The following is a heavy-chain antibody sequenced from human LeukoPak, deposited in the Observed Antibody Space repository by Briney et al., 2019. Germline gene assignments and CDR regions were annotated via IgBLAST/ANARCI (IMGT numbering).Heavy chain of an antibody. CDR1: GDTFTSDY. Sequence: GASVKVSCKASGDTFTSDYIHWVRQAPGQGLEWLGIINPSGGRTTYGQNFQGRVTMTRDTSTSTVYMELSSLRSEDTAVYYCARGSRFLDYWGQGTLVTVSS. V-gene: IGHV1-46*01. J-gene: IGHJ4*02. CDR3: ARGSRFLDY. CDR2: INPSGGRT. D-gene: IGHD3-3*01.